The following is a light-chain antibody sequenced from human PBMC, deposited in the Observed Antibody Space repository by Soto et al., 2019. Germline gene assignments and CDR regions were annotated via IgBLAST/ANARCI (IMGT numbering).Light chain of an antibody. J-gene: IGKJ4*01. V-gene: IGKV3-15*01. CDR3: QQYIRWTLT. CDR1: QSVSSN. CDR2: GAS. Sequence: DIVMTQSPATLSVSPGERATLSCRASQSVSSNLAWYQQKPGQAPSLLIYGASTRATGTPARFSVSGSGTECTLTISSLQYEDFSVYYCQQYIRWTLTFGGGTKVDIK.